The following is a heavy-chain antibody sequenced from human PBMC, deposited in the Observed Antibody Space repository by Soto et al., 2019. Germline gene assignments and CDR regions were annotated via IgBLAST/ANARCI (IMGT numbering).Heavy chain of an antibody. CDR1: GDTFTTYA. CDR3: ASLGLSVTYYFDRVVY. V-gene: IGHV1-3*05. CDR2: NNAGNGNT. D-gene: IGHD3-9*01. Sequence: QVQLVQSGAEEKKPGASVKVSCKASGDTFTTYAMHWVRQAPGQRLEWMGWNNAGNGNTKYSQKFQGRVTITRDTPASRAYTELSRIRSQGTAVDCCASLGLSVTYYFDRVVYWCQVTVVTVSS. J-gene: IGHJ4*02.